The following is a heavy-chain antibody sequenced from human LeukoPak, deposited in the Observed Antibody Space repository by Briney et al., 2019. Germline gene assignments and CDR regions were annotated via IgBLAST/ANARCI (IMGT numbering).Heavy chain of an antibody. CDR2: ISSSSTI. CDR1: GFTFSSYS. V-gene: IGHV3-48*04. CDR3: ARDKELGYCSSTSCVPFDY. Sequence: GGSLRLSCAASGFTFSSYSMNWVRQAPGKGLEWVSYISSSSTIYYADSVKGRFTISRDNAKNSLYLQMNSLRAEDTAVYYCARDKELGYCSSTSCVPFDYWGQGTLVTVSS. J-gene: IGHJ4*02. D-gene: IGHD2-2*01.